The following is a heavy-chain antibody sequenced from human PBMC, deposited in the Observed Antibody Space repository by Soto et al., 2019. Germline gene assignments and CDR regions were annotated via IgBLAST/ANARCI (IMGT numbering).Heavy chain of an antibody. D-gene: IGHD4-17*01. Sequence: QLQVQESGPGLVKPSATLSLTCTVSGGSISSSSYYWGWIRQPPGKGLEWIGSIYYSGTTYYNPSLKSRVTISADTSKNQFSLRVSSVTAADTAVYYCATTVTKLLPVDVWGQGTTVIVSS. CDR2: IYYSGTT. V-gene: IGHV4-39*01. CDR3: ATTVTKLLPVDV. CDR1: GGSISSSSYY. J-gene: IGHJ6*02.